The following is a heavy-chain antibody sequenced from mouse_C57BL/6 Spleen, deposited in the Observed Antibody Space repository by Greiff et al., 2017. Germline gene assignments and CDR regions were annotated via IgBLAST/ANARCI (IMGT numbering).Heavy chain of an antibody. CDR2: IDPSDSYT. J-gene: IGHJ4*01. Sequence: VKLQQPGAELVMPGASVKLSCKASGYTFTSYWMHWVKQRPGQGLEWIGEIDPSDSYTNYNQKFKGKSTLTVDKSSSTAYMQLSSLPSEDSAVYYCARSDYYGSSPYAMDYWGQGTSVTVSS. D-gene: IGHD1-1*01. V-gene: IGHV1-69*01. CDR3: ARSDYYGSSPYAMDY. CDR1: GYTFTSYW.